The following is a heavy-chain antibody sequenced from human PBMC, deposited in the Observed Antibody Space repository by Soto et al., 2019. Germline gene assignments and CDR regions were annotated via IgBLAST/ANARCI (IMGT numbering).Heavy chain of an antibody. CDR2: IYHSGST. CDR1: SGSISSSNW. V-gene: IGHV4-4*02. Sequence: SETLSLTCAVSSGSISSSNWWSWVRQPPGKGLEWIGEIYHSGSTNYNPSLKSRVTISVDKSKNQFSLKLSSVTAADTAVYYCARKMGLLWFGEPGYFDYWGQGTLVTVSS. CDR3: ARKMGLLWFGEPGYFDY. D-gene: IGHD3-10*01. J-gene: IGHJ4*02.